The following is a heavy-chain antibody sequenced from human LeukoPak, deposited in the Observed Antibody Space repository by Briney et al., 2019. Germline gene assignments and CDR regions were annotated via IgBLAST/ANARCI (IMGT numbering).Heavy chain of an antibody. CDR2: IYYSGST. CDR3: AREGGFSSGYLNNWFDP. D-gene: IGHD3-22*01. Sequence: SETQSLTCTVSGGSISSYYWSWIRQPPGKGLEWIGYIYYSGSTNYNPSLKSRVTISVDTSKNQFSLKLSSVTAADTAVYYCAREGGFSSGYLNNWFDPWGQGTLVTVSS. V-gene: IGHV4-59*01. CDR1: GGSISSYY. J-gene: IGHJ5*02.